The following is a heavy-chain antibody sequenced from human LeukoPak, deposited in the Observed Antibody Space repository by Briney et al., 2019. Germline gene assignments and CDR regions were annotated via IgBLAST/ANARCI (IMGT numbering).Heavy chain of an antibody. V-gene: IGHV1-18*01. D-gene: IGHD3-3*01. CDR3: ARGLPTYYDFWSGYSTRGAFDI. Sequence: GASVKVSCKASGYTFTSYGISWVRQAPGQGLEWMGWISAYNGNTNYAQKLQGRVTMTTDTSTSTAYMELRSLRSDDTAVYYCARGLPTYYDFWSGYSTRGAFDIWGQGTMVTVSS. CDR1: GYTFTSYG. CDR2: ISAYNGNT. J-gene: IGHJ3*02.